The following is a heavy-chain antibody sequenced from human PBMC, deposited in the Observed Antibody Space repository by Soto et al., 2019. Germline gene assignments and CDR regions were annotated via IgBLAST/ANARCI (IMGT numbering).Heavy chain of an antibody. CDR3: AKSYYYDSSGSYSPRGYYYYYGMDV. CDR2: ISHDESNK. Sequence: SGGSLRLSCAASGFTFRSYGMHWVRQAPGKGLEWVAIISHDESNKYYADSVKGRFTISRDNSKNTLYLQMNSLRAEDTAVYYCAKSYYYDSSGSYSPRGYYYYYGMDVWGQGTTVTVSS. D-gene: IGHD3-22*01. CDR1: GFTFRSYG. V-gene: IGHV3-30*18. J-gene: IGHJ6*02.